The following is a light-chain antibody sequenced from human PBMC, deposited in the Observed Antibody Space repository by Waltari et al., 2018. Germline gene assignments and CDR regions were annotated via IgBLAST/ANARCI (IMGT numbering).Light chain of an antibody. CDR2: GAS. V-gene: IGKV3-20*01. CDR3: QHYLRLPVT. Sequence: ATVSCRASQSVSRALAWYQQKPGQAPRLLIYGASTRATGIPDRFSGSGSGTDFSLTISRLEPDDFAVYFCQHYLRLPVTFGQGTTVEI. J-gene: IGKJ1*01. CDR1: QSVSRA.